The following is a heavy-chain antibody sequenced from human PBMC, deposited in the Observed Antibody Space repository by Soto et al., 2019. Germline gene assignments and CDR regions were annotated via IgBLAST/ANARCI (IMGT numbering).Heavy chain of an antibody. J-gene: IGHJ6*02. CDR1: GFTFSSYA. CDR2: ISGSGGST. V-gene: IGHV3-23*01. Sequence: GGSLRLSCAASGFTFSSYAMSWVRQAPGKGLEWVSAISGSGGSTYYADSVKGRFTISRDNSKNTLYLQMNSLRAEDTAVYYCAKLSSRRYYYYGMDVWGQGTTVTVSS. CDR3: AKLSSRRYYYYGMDV. D-gene: IGHD6-13*01.